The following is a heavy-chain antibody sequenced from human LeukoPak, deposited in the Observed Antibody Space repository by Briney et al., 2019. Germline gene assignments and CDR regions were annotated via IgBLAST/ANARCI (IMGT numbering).Heavy chain of an antibody. CDR1: GYSISSGYY. CDR3: ARLSYGDYGFFFDY. V-gene: IGHV4-38-2*01. J-gene: IGHJ4*02. D-gene: IGHD4-17*01. Sequence: ASETLSLTCAVSGYSISSGYYWGWIRQPPGKGLEWIGSIYHSGSTYYNPSLKSRVAISVDTSKNQFSLKLSSVTAADTAVYYCARLSYGDYGFFFDYWGQGTLVTVSS. CDR2: IYHSGST.